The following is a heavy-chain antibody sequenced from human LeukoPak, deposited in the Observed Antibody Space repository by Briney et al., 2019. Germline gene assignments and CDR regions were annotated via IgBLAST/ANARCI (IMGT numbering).Heavy chain of an antibody. CDR1: GFTFSSYA. J-gene: IGHJ6*03. CDR2: ISGSGGST. CDR3: AKGSTYYYYYMDV. D-gene: IGHD2-2*01. Sequence: HAGGSLRLSCAASGFTFSSYAMSWVRQAPGKGLEWVSAISGSGGSTYYADSVKGRFTISRDNSKNTLYLQMNSLRAEDTAVYYCAKGSTYYYYYMDVWGKGTTVTVSS. V-gene: IGHV3-23*01.